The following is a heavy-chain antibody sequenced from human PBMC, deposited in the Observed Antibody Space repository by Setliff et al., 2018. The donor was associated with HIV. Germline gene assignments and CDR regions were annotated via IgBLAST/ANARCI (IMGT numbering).Heavy chain of an antibody. V-gene: IGHV3-66*01. D-gene: IGHD3-10*01. CDR3: AGGSGSYPKPFDP. CDR1: EFSVSSNT. J-gene: IGHJ5*02. CDR2: IYSGGGT. Sequence: GESLKISCAGSEFSVSSNTMSWIRQAPGKGLEWVSLIYSGGGTYYADSVKGRFTISRDSSRNTLYLQLTSLRVEDTAVYHCAGGSGSYPKPFDPWGQGTLVTVSS.